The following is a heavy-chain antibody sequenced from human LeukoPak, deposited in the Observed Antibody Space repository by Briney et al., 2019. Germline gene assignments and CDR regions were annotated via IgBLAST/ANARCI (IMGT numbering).Heavy chain of an antibody. D-gene: IGHD6-19*01. CDR3: AKDFPSAVAGTVGVFDY. CDR2: ISGSGGST. Sequence: AGGSLRLSCAASGFTFSSYAMSWVRRAPGKGLEWVSAISGSGGSTYYADSVKGRFTISRDNSKNTLYLQMNSLRAEDTAVYYRAKDFPSAVAGTVGVFDYWGQGTLVTVSS. CDR1: GFTFSSYA. V-gene: IGHV3-23*01. J-gene: IGHJ4*02.